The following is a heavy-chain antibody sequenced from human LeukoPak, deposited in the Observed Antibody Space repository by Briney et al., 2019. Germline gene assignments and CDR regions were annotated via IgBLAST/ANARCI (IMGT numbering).Heavy chain of an antibody. J-gene: IGHJ4*02. CDR1: GFTVSSNY. D-gene: IGHD4/OR15-4a*01. CDR3: ARERRTDYGDYADY. V-gene: IGHV3-66*01. Sequence: PGGSLRLSCAASGFTVSSNYMTWVRQAPGKGLEWVSVLYSGGSTYYADSVKGRFTISRDNSKNTLYLQMNSLRAEDTAVYYCARERRTDYGDYADYWGQGTLVTVSS. CDR2: LYSGGST.